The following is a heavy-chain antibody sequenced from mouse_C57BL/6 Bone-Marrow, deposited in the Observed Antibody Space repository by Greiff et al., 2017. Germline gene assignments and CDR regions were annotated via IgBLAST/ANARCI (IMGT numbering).Heavy chain of an antibody. J-gene: IGHJ3*01. CDR2: INPNNGGT. V-gene: IGHV1-18*01. D-gene: IGHD1-1*01. CDR1: GYTFTDYN. CDR3: ARRITTGFAY. Sequence: EVKVVESGPELVKPGASVKIPCKASGYTFTDYNMDWVKQSHGKSLEWIGDINPNNGGTIYNQKFKGKATLTVDKSSSTAYMELRSLTSEDTAVYYCARRITTGFAYWGQGTLVTVSA.